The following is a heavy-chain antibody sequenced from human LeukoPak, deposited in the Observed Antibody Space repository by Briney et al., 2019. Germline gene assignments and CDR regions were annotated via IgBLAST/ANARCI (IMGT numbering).Heavy chain of an antibody. CDR2: IKQDGSEK. Sequence: PGGSPRLSCAASGFTFSSYWMSWVRQAPGKGLEWVANIKQDGSEKYYVDSVKGRFTISRDNAKNSLYLQMNSLRAEDMAVYYCARARRITMVRGAISIWGQGTMVTVSS. CDR3: ARARRITMVRGAISI. J-gene: IGHJ3*02. CDR1: GFTFSSYW. D-gene: IGHD3-10*01. V-gene: IGHV3-7*01.